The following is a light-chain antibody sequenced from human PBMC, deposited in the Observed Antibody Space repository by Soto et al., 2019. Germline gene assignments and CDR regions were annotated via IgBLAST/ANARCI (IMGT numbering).Light chain of an antibody. J-gene: IGKJ4*01. V-gene: IGKV3-15*01. CDR2: GAS. CDR1: QSVSSN. CDR3: QQYNSWPPLA. Sequence: EIVMTQSPATLSVSPGERATLSCRASQSVSSNLAWYQQKPGQAPRLLIYGASTRATGIPARFSGSGSGTEFTLTSSSLQSEDLAVSYCQQYNSWPPLAFGGGTKVEIK.